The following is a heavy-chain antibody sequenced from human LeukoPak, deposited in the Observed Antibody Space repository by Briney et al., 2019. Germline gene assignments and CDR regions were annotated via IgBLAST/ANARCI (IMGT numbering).Heavy chain of an antibody. CDR2: IYHSGST. D-gene: IGHD3-10*01. CDR1: GGSISSGGYS. V-gene: IGHV4-30-2*01. J-gene: IGHJ5*02. CDR3: ARSKGTLGRGSGSPNWFDP. Sequence: SETLSLTCAVSGGSISSGGYSWSWIREPPGKGLEWIGYIYHSGSTYYNPSLKSRVTISVDRSKNQFSLKLSSVTAADTAVSYCARSKGTLGRGSGSPNWFDPWGQGTLVTVSS.